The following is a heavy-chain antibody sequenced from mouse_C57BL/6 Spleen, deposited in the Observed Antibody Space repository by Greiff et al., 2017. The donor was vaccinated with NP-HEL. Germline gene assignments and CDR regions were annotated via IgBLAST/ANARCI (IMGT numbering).Heavy chain of an antibody. D-gene: IGHD4-1*01. Sequence: QVQLKESGPELVKPGASVKISCKASGYAFSSSRMNWVKQRPGKGLEWIGRIYPGDGDTNYNGKFKGKATLTADKSSSTAYMQLSSLTSEDSAVYFCARGNWDGNYWGQGTTLTVSS. CDR3: ARGNWDGNY. V-gene: IGHV1-82*01. CDR2: IYPGDGDT. J-gene: IGHJ2*01. CDR1: GYAFSSSR.